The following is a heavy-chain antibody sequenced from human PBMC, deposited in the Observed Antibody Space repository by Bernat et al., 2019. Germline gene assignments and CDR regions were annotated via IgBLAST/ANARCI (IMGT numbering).Heavy chain of an antibody. V-gene: IGHV4-38-2*01. Sequence: QVQLQESGPGLVKPSETLSLTCAVSGYSISSGYYWGWIRQPPGKGLEWIGSIYHSGSTYYNPSLKSRVTISVDTSKNQVSLKLSSVTAADTAVYYRARDSSSLAKFDYWGQGTLVTVSS. J-gene: IGHJ4*02. D-gene: IGHD6-6*01. CDR3: ARDSSSLAKFDY. CDR1: GYSISSGYY. CDR2: IYHSGST.